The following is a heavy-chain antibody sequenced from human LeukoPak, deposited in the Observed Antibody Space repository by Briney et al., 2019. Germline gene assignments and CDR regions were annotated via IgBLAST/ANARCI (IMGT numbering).Heavy chain of an antibody. D-gene: IGHD6-13*01. Sequence: PGGSLRLSCAASGFTFSDYWMGWVRQAPGKGLEWVANIKQDGSEKYYVDPVKGRFTISRDNAKNSLFLQMNSLRAEDTAVYYCARTAIAAAAFYNWFDSWGQGTLVTVSS. CDR1: GFTFSDYW. J-gene: IGHJ5*01. V-gene: IGHV3-7*01. CDR3: ARTAIAAAAFYNWFDS. CDR2: IKQDGSEK.